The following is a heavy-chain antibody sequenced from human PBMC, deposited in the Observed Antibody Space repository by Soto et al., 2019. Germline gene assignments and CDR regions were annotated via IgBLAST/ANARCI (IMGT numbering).Heavy chain of an antibody. CDR1: GVSISTYQ. V-gene: IGHV4-4*07. Sequence: SETLSLTCIFSGVSISTYQWILIRQPAGKGLEWIGRMHTSGSTNYNPSLKSRVSMSVDTSKNHFSLKVSSVTAADTAVYYCARDEYGYGDSYDSWGQGTLVTVS. CDR2: MHTSGST. J-gene: IGHJ4*02. CDR3: ARDEYGYGDSYDS. D-gene: IGHD5-12*01.